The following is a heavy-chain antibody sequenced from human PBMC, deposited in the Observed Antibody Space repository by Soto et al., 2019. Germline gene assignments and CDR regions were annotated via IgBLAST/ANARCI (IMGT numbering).Heavy chain of an antibody. V-gene: IGHV3-43*01. D-gene: IGHD1-26*01. CDR2: IGWDGSVA. CDR3: VAGGATSGALDY. Sequence: EVKLLESGGVVVQPGGSLRLSGAAYGFDFGDYTMYWVRQPPGKALEWVSLIGWDGSVAYYRDSVKGRFTISRDNKKNDLYLQMNSLTTEDTGLYYCVAGGATSGALDYWGQGTLVTVSS. CDR1: GFDFGDYT. J-gene: IGHJ4*02.